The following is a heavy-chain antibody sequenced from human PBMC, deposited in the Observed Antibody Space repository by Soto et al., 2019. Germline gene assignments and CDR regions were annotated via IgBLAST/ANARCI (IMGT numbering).Heavy chain of an antibody. J-gene: IGHJ4*02. Sequence: QITLKESGPTLVKPTQTLTLTCTFSGFSRSTSGVGLGWIRQPPGKALEWLALIYWDDDKRDSPSLKSRLTITKDTSKNQVVLTMTNMDPVDTATYYCAHDRSGWYCFDYWGQGTLVTVSS. CDR2: IYWDDDK. CDR1: GFSRSTSGVG. CDR3: AHDRSGWYCFDY. D-gene: IGHD6-19*01. V-gene: IGHV2-5*02.